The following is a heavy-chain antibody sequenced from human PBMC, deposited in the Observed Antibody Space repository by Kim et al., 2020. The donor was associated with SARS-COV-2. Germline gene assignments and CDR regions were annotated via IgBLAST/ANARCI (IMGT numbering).Heavy chain of an antibody. CDR2: ISNDGSNK. D-gene: IGHD3-9*01. V-gene: IGHV3-33*05. J-gene: IGHJ6*02. Sequence: GGSLRLSCAASGFMFSSYDMHWVRQASAKGLEWLAVISNDGSNKYNGDSVKGRFTISRDNSKNTLYLQMNSLRAEDTAVYYCARRGSTISLYYYAMDVWGQGTTVTVSS. CDR3: ARRGSTISLYYYAMDV. CDR1: GFMFSSYD.